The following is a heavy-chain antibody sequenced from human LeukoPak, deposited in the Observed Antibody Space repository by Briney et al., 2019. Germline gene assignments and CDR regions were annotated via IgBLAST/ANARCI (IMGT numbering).Heavy chain of an antibody. CDR1: GGSISSSSYY. CDR3: ATSRSRRMAGFDY. Sequence: SETLSLTCTVSGGSISSSSYYWGWIRQPPGKGLEWIGSIYYSGSTYYNPSLKSRVTISVDTSKNQFSLKLSSVTAADTAVYYCATSRSRRMAGFDYWGQGTLVTVSS. D-gene: IGHD6-13*01. J-gene: IGHJ4*02. CDR2: IYYSGST. V-gene: IGHV4-39*01.